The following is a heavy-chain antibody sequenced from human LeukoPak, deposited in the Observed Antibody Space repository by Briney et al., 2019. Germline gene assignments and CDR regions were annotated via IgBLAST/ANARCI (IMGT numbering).Heavy chain of an antibody. Sequence: PGGSLRLSCAASGFTFSSYTMNWVRQAPGKGLEWVSSISSSSSAIYYAASVKGRFTISRDNAENSLYLQMNSLRDEDTAVYYCARGALRYSDYWGQGTLVTVSS. CDR1: GFTFSSYT. CDR2: ISSSSSAI. CDR3: ARGALRYSDY. V-gene: IGHV3-48*02. D-gene: IGHD3-9*01. J-gene: IGHJ4*02.